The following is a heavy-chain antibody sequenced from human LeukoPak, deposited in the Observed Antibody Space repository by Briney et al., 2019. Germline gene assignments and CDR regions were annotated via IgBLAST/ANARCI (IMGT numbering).Heavy chain of an antibody. V-gene: IGHV4-59*08. J-gene: IGHJ6*02. CDR1: GGSITTYY. D-gene: IGHD3-16*01. CDR3: TKQIGLDYGMDV. CDR2: IYYSGST. Sequence: PSETLSLTCTVSGGSITTYYWSWIRQPPGKGLEWLGYIYYSGSTTYNPSLKSRVTISVDASKIQFSLKLTSVTAADTAVYYCTKQIGLDYGMDVWGQGTTVTVSS.